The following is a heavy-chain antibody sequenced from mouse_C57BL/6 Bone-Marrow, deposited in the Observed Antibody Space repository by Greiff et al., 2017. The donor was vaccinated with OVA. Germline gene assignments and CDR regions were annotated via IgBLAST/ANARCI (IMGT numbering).Heavy chain of an antibody. CDR1: GYTFTSYW. J-gene: IGHJ4*01. CDR2: IDPSDSYT. Sequence: VKLQQPGAELVMPGASVKLSCKASGYTFTSYWMHWVKQRPGQGLEWIGEIDPSDSYTNYNQKFKGKATLTVDKSSSTAYMQLSSLTSEDSAVYDCARDFYYYGYAMDYWGQGTSVTVSS. D-gene: IGHD1-1*01. CDR3: ARDFYYYGYAMDY. V-gene: IGHV1-69*01.